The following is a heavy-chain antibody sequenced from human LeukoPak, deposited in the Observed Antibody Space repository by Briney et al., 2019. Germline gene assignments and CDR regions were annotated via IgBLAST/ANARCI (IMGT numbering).Heavy chain of an antibody. J-gene: IGHJ4*02. D-gene: IGHD2-2*01. CDR3: AREGGGCSSTSCPYYFDY. V-gene: IGHV3-21*01. Sequence: GGSLRLSCTASGFTFSGYVMTWVRQAPGKGLECVSSITFSSSHIYYADSVKGRFTISRDNAKNSLYLQMNSLRAEDTAVYYCAREGGGCSSTSCPYYFDYWGQGTLVTVSS. CDR1: GFTFSGYV. CDR2: ITFSSSHI.